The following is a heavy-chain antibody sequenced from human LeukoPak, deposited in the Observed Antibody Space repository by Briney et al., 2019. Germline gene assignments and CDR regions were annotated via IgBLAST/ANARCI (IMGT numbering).Heavy chain of an antibody. CDR1: GGSISSSSYY. CDR3: ARGPLGGVVVPAANWFDP. Sequence: SETPSLTCTVSGGSISSSSYYWGWIRQPPGKGLEWIGSIYYSGSTYYNPSLKSRVTILVDTSKNQFSLKLSSVTAADTAVYYCARGPLGGVVVPAANWFDPWGQGTLVTVSS. V-gene: IGHV4-39*07. CDR2: IYYSGST. D-gene: IGHD2-2*01. J-gene: IGHJ5*02.